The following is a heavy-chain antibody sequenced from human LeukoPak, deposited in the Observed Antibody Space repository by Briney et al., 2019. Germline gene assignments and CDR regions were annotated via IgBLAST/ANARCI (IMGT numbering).Heavy chain of an antibody. CDR3: ARDLRSITMIAGAFDI. J-gene: IGHJ3*02. CDR2: INHSGST. CDR1: GGSISSYY. Sequence: SETLSLTCAVSGGSISSYYWSWIRQPAGKGLEWIGEINHSGSTNYNPSLKSRVTISVDTSKNQFSLKLSSVTAADTAVYYCARDLRSITMIAGAFDIWGQGTMVTVSS. V-gene: IGHV4-34*01. D-gene: IGHD3-22*01.